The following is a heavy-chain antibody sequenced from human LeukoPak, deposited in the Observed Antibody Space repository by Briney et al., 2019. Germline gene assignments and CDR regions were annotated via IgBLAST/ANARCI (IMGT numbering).Heavy chain of an antibody. CDR3: AIGSSISVANGAFDI. Sequence: GGSLRLSCAASGFTFSDYDMSWSAQAPGKGLEGVSYISSSGSTIYYADSVKGRFTISRDNAKNSLYLQMTSLRAEDTAVYYCAIGSSISVANGAFDIWAQETMVTVSS. CDR2: ISSSGSTI. D-gene: IGHD6-19*01. V-gene: IGHV3-11*01. CDR1: GFTFSDYD. J-gene: IGHJ3*02.